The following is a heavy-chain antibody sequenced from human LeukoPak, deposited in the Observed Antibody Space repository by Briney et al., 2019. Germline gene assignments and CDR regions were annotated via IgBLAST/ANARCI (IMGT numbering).Heavy chain of an antibody. CDR1: GGTFSSYA. J-gene: IGHJ6*03. D-gene: IGHD1-26*01. Sequence: ASVKVSCKASGGTFSSYAISWVRQAPGQGLEWMGGIIPIFGTANYAQKFQGRVTITTDESTSTAYMELSSLRSEGTAVYYCARKDLVGATTVDYYYYMDVWGKGTTVTVSS. CDR3: ARKDLVGATTVDYYYYMDV. CDR2: IIPIFGTA. V-gene: IGHV1-69*05.